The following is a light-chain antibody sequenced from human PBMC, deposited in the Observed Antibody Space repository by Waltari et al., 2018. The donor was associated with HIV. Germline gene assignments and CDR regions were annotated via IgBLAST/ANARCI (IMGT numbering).Light chain of an antibody. CDR3: AAWDDSLDGPV. CDR1: SSNIGRHA. V-gene: IGLV1-44*01. J-gene: IGLJ2*01. Sequence: QPVLTQPPSASGTPGQRVIISCSGSSSNIGRHAVSWYQHLPGATPTLLIFGNSQWSSWVPDRFSGSKSATSASLAISGLRSVDEADYACAAWDDSLDGPVFGGGTKLTVL. CDR2: GNS.